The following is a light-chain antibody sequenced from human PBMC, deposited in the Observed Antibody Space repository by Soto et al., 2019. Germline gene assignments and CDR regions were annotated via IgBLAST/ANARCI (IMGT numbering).Light chain of an antibody. Sequence: QVTQFPSSLSASVGDRATITCRPSQGIRNDLGWYQQKPGKAPKLLIYGASNLQTGVPSRFSGSGSGTDFTLTISSLQPEDVGTYYCLQEYSYPLIFGGGTKVEIK. J-gene: IGKJ4*01. CDR3: LQEYSYPLI. CDR2: GAS. V-gene: IGKV1-6*01. CDR1: QGIRND.